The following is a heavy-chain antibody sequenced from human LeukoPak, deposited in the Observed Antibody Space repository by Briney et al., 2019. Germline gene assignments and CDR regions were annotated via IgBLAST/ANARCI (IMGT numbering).Heavy chain of an antibody. CDR3: AKSPRGGNLLWDY. CDR1: AFTFSRYA. Sequence: PRGSLRLSCAASAFTFSRYAMSWVRQAPGKGLEWVSAISGSGGSTYYADSVKGRFTISRDNSKNTLYLQMNSLRAEDTAVYYCAKSPRGGNLLWDYWGQGTLVTVSS. CDR2: ISGSGGST. V-gene: IGHV3-23*01. J-gene: IGHJ4*02. D-gene: IGHD4-23*01.